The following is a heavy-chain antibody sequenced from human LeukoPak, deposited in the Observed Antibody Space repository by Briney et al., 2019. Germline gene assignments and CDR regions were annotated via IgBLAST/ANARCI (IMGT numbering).Heavy chain of an antibody. CDR3: ASVRSGYHFDY. D-gene: IGHD3-3*01. CDR1: GGSISSSSYY. CDR2: IYHTGST. Sequence: NASETLSLTCTVSGGSISSSSYYWGWIRQPPGKGLEWIAYIYHTGSTYYNPSLKSRVTMSVDTSKNQFSLNLSSVTAADTAVYYCASVRSGYHFDYWGQGTLVTVSS. J-gene: IGHJ4*02. V-gene: IGHV4-30-4*08.